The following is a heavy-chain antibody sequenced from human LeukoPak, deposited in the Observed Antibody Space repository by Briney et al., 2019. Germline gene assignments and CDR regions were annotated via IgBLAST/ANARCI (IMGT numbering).Heavy chain of an antibody. V-gene: IGHV1-69*01. D-gene: IGHD2-2*01. CDR1: GGTFSSYA. CDR2: IIPIFGTA. CDR3: AGACSSTSRYYYYGMDV. J-gene: IGHJ6*02. Sequence: SVKVSCKASGGTFSSYAISWVRQAPGQGLEWMGGIIPIFGTANYAQKFQGRVTITADESSSTAYMELNSLRSEDTAVYYCAGACSSTSRYYYYGMDVWGQGTTVTVSS.